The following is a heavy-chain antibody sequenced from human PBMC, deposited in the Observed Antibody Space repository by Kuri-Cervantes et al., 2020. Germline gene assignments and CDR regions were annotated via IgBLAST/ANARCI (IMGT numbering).Heavy chain of an antibody. CDR3: ARYLWFGETYYFDY. CDR1: GVSISSHY. CDR2: ISHSGST. Sequence: SETLSLTCTVSGVSISSHYWSWIRQPPGMGLEWIGYISHSGSTTYNPSLQSRVTISVDTSKNQCSLKLSSVTAADTAVYYCARYLWFGETYYFDYWGQGTLVTVSS. J-gene: IGHJ4*02. V-gene: IGHV4-59*11. D-gene: IGHD3-10*01.